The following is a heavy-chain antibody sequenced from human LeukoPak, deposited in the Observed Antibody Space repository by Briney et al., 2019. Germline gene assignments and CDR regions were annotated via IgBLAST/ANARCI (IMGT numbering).Heavy chain of an antibody. D-gene: IGHD3-3*01. Sequence: SETLSLTCTVSSGSISSSNYYWSWIRQPAGKGLEWIGRISTIGITNYNPSLNSRVTISIDTSKNQFSLKLSSVTAADTAVYYCARGEGRFLEWLLSAYYFDYWGQGTLVTVSS. J-gene: IGHJ4*02. V-gene: IGHV4-61*02. CDR1: SGSISSSNYY. CDR3: ARGEGRFLEWLLSAYYFDY. CDR2: ISTIGIT.